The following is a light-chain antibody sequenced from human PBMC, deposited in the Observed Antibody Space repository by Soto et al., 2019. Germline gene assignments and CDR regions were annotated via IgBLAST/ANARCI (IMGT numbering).Light chain of an antibody. CDR1: SSDIGTYDY. J-gene: IGLJ1*01. CDR3: SSSTNSLDV. CDR2: EVS. Sequence: QSVLTQPASVSGSPGQSITISCTGTSSDIGTYDYVSWYQQYPGKVPKLMIYEVSNRPSGVSIRFSGSKSGNTASLTISGLPAEDEADYYCSSSTNSLDVFGTGTKVTVL. V-gene: IGLV2-14*01.